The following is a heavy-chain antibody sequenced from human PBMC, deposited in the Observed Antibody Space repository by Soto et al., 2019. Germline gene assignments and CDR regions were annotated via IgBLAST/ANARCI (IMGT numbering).Heavy chain of an antibody. D-gene: IGHD3-10*01. CDR2: VNPIVSMS. J-gene: IGHJ4*02. CDR3: ASSYGSGYRAFDY. V-gene: IGHV1-69*02. CDR1: SDTFNFYS. Sequence: QVQLVQSGAEVKRPGSSVKVSFKASSDTFNFYSIKWVRQAPGLGLEWMGRVNPIVSMSNYAQKFQGRVTMTADKSTSTAYMELSSLRSEDTAIYYCASSYGSGYRAFDYWGQGALVTVS.